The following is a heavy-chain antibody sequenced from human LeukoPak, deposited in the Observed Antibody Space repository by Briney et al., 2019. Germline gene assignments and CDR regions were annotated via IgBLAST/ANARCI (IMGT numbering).Heavy chain of an antibody. D-gene: IGHD1-14*01. Sequence: GPVKVSCKASGYSFTGYYMHWVRQAPGQGLEWMGWMNPNSGNTGYAQKFQGRVTMTRNTSISTAYMELSSLRSEDTAVYYCARDRDGDYWGQGTLVTVSS. CDR2: MNPNSGNT. CDR1: GYSFTGYY. V-gene: IGHV1-8*02. J-gene: IGHJ4*02. CDR3: ARDRDGDY.